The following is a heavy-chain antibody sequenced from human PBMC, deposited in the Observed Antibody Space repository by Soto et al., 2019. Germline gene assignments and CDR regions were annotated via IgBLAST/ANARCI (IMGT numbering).Heavy chain of an antibody. CDR3: AKVRGVTSRVYYYYYMDV. CDR2: ISYDGSNK. V-gene: IGHV3-30*18. J-gene: IGHJ6*03. Sequence: GGSLRLSCAASGFTFSSYGMHWVRQAPGKGLEWVAVISYDGSNKYYADSVKGRFTISRDNSKNTLYLQMNSLRAEDTAVYYCAKVRGVTSRVYYYYYMDVWGKGTTVTVSS. CDR1: GFTFSSYG. D-gene: IGHD3-10*01.